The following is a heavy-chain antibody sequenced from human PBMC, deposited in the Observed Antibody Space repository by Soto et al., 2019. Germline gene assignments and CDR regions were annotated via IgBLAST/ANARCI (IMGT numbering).Heavy chain of an antibody. V-gene: IGHV3-21*01. D-gene: IGHD6-25*01. CDR3: ARMGSQRYYSDGMDV. CDR1: GFTFSRYS. CDR2: ITSSRSYI. Sequence: EVQLVESGGGLVKPGGSLRLSCAASGFTFSRYSMHWVSQAPGKGLEWVSSITSSRSYIYYADSVKGRFTISRDNAKNSLYLQMKSRRAEDTAVYYCARMGSQRYYSDGMDVWGQGTTVTVSS. J-gene: IGHJ6*02.